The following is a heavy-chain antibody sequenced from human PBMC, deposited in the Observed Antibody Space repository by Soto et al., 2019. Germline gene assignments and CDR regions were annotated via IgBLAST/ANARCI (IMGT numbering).Heavy chain of an antibody. V-gene: IGHV1-8*01. CDR3: ARGLAVAGAFDI. Sequence: ASVKVSCKASGYTFTSYDINWVRQATGQGLEWMGWMNPNSGNTGYAQKFQGRVTMTRNTSISTAYMELSSLRSEDTAVYYYARGLAVAGAFDIWGQGTMVTVSS. D-gene: IGHD6-19*01. J-gene: IGHJ3*02. CDR1: GYTFTSYD. CDR2: MNPNSGNT.